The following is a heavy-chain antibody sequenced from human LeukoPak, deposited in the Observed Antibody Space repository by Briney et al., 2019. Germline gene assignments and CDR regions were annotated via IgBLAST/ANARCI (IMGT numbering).Heavy chain of an antibody. D-gene: IGHD3-10*01. J-gene: IGHJ2*01. Sequence: DSVKVSCKATGYTFTGQYLHWVRQAPGQGLEWMGWINPNTGGANSAQKFQGRVTVTRDRSISTAYMELTSLTSDDTAVYYCARDESSPNWYFDLWGRGTLVTVSS. CDR1: GYTFTGQY. V-gene: IGHV1-2*02. CDR3: ARDESSPNWYFDL. CDR2: INPNTGGA.